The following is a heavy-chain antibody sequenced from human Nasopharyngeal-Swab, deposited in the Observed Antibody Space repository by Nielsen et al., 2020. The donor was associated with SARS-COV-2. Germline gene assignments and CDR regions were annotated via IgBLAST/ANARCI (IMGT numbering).Heavy chain of an antibody. CDR1: GFTFSSYG. D-gene: IGHD3-22*01. CDR3: ARSGSSGYRPFDY. Sequence: GESLKISCAASGFTFSSYGMHWVRQAPGKGLEWVAVLWYDGSNKYYADSVKGRFTISRDNSKNTLYLQMNSLRAEDTAVYYCARSGSSGYRPFDYWGQGTLVTVSS. V-gene: IGHV3-33*01. J-gene: IGHJ4*02. CDR2: LWYDGSNK.